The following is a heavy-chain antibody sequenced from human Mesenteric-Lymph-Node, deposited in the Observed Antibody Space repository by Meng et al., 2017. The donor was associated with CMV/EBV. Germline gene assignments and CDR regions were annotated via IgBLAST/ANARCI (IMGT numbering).Heavy chain of an antibody. D-gene: IGHD3-9*01. CDR1: GGSISSSSYY. J-gene: IGHJ4*02. CDR3: ARDGLGPPDILTGGSS. CDR2: IYYSGST. Sequence: SETLSLTCTVSGGSISSSSYYWGWIRQPPGKGLEWIGSIYYSGSTYYNPSLKSRVTISVDTSKNQFSLKLSSVTAADTAVYYCARDGLGPPDILTGGSSWGQGTLVTVS. V-gene: IGHV4-39*07.